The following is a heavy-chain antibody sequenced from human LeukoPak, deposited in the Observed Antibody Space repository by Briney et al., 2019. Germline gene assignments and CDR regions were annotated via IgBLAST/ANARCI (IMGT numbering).Heavy chain of an antibody. CDR3: ARDTYRFYDY. Sequence: GGSLRLSCAASGFTFSSYWMSWVRQAPGKGLEWVASIQEDGSEKYYVDSVKGRFTISRDNAKNSLYLHMSSLRAEDTAVYFCARDTYRFYDYWGQGTLVTVSS. V-gene: IGHV3-7*01. CDR1: GFTFSSYW. CDR2: IQEDGSEK. J-gene: IGHJ4*02.